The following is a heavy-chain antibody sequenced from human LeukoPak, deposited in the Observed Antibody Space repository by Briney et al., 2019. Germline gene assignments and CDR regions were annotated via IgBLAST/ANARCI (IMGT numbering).Heavy chain of an antibody. CDR3: TCMVRGVKVDYFDY. CDR1: GGSISSYY. Sequence: SETLSLTCTASGGSISSYYWSWIRQPPGKGLEWIGEINHSGSTNYNPSLKSRVTISVDTSKNQFSLKLSSVTAADTAVYYCTCMVRGVKVDYFDYWGQGTLVTVSS. CDR2: INHSGST. D-gene: IGHD3-10*01. V-gene: IGHV4-34*01. J-gene: IGHJ4*02.